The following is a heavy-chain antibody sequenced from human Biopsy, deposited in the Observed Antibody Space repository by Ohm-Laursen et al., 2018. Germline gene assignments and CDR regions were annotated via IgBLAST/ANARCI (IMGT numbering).Heavy chain of an antibody. CDR1: GYMFYSYG. CDR2: ISGYNGNT. D-gene: IGHD3-10*01. V-gene: IGHV1-18*01. CDR3: ARDRHHAAGSYAGMDV. J-gene: IGHJ6*02. Sequence: GASVKVSCKASGYMFYSYGVSWVRLAPGQGPEWMGWISGYNGNTNYPQSLQGRVTLTTDASSSTAYMELRGLRSDDTAMYYCARDRHHAAGSYAGMDVWGQGTTVTVSS.